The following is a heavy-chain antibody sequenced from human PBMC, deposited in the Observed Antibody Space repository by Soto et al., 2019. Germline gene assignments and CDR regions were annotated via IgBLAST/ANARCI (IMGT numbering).Heavy chain of an antibody. CDR1: GYTLITYG. CDR2: INPGNGNT. D-gene: IGHD5-18*01. J-gene: IGHJ4*02. Sequence: VASVKVSCKASGYTLITYGIYWVRQAPGQRLDWMGWINPGNGNTKYSQKFQGRVTFTRDTYANTAYMELSSLRSEDTAVYYCARGVGYSYGSYLDYWGQGTLVTVSS. V-gene: IGHV1-3*01. CDR3: ARGVGYSYGSYLDY.